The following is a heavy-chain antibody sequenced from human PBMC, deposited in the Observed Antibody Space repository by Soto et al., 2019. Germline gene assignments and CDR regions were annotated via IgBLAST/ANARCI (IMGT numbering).Heavy chain of an antibody. CDR1: GGSISSSNW. CDR2: IYDSGST. D-gene: IGHD6-19*01. V-gene: IGHV4-4*02. Sequence: QVQLQESGPGLVKPSGTLSLTCAVSGGSISSSNWWSWVRQPPGQGLVWIGGIYDSGSTNYNPSLKSRVTISVDKSKNQFSLKLSSVTAADTALYYCARFTSSGWYVFYYWGQGTLVTVSS. J-gene: IGHJ4*02. CDR3: ARFTSSGWYVFYY.